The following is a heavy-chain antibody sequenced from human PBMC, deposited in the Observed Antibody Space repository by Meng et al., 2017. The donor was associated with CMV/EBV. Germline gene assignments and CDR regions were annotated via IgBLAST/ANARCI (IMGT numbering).Heavy chain of an antibody. J-gene: IGHJ4*02. D-gene: IGHD3-3*02. CDR1: GGTFSSYA. Sequence: SVKVSCKASGGTFSSYAISWVRQAPGQGLEWMGGIIPILGIANYAQKFQGRVTISADKSTSTAYMELSSLRSEDTAVYYCARDAGTFLAYRGYFDYWGQGTLVTVSS. CDR2: IIPILGIA. V-gene: IGHV1-69*10. CDR3: ARDAGTFLAYRGYFDY.